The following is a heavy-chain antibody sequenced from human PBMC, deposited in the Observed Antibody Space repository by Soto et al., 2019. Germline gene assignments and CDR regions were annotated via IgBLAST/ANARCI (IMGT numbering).Heavy chain of an antibody. CDR1: GGTFGSFA. J-gene: IGHJ5*02. V-gene: IGHV1-69*01. D-gene: IGHD6-25*01. Sequence: QVQLVQSGAEVKKPESSVKVSCKASGGTFGSFAFNWVRQAPGQGLEWMGRIIPIFGTAKYAQKFLGRLTISADGATSMAYMELSGLRSDDTAFYFCAREGRIAAAGTTWFDPWGQGTLVIVSS. CDR3: AREGRIAAAGTTWFDP. CDR2: IIPIFGTA.